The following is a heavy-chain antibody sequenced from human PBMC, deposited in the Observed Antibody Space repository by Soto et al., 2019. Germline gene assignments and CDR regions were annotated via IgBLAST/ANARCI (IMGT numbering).Heavy chain of an antibody. CDR3: ARGRRSTIFGVVTDNWFDP. CDR2: IIPIFGTA. Sequence: QVQLVQSGAEVKKPGSSVKVSCKASGGTFSSYAISWVRQAPGQGLEWMGGIIPIFGTANYAQKFQGRVTITADETTSTAYMELSSLRSEDTAVDYCARGRRSTIFGVVTDNWFDPWGQGTLVTVSS. J-gene: IGHJ5*02. D-gene: IGHD3-3*01. CDR1: GGTFSSYA. V-gene: IGHV1-69*01.